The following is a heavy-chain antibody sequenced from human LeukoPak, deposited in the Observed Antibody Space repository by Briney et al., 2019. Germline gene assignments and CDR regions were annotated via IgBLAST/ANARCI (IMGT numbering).Heavy chain of an antibody. CDR1: GYSISSGYY. CDR2: IYHSGST. CDR3: ARQMEGDYYGSGSYEPFDY. D-gene: IGHD3-10*01. Sequence: PSETLSLTCTVSGYSISSGYYWGWIRQPPGKGLEWIGSIYHSGSTYYNPSLKSRVTISVDTSKNQFSLKLSSVTAADTAVYYCARQMEGDYYGSGSYEPFDYWGQGTLVTVSS. J-gene: IGHJ4*02. V-gene: IGHV4-38-2*02.